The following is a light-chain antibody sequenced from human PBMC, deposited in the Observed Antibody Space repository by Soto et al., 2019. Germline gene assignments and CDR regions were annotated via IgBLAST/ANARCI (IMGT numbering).Light chain of an antibody. V-gene: IGLV2-8*01. Sequence: QSVLTQPPSASGSPGQSVTISCTGTSSDVGAYNYVSWYQQHPGKAPKLMISEVTKRPSGVPDRFSGSKSGNTASLTVSGLQAEVEADYYCQSYDSSLSGSYVFGTGTKVTVL. CDR2: EVT. CDR1: SSDVGAYNY. J-gene: IGLJ1*01. CDR3: QSYDSSLSGSYV.